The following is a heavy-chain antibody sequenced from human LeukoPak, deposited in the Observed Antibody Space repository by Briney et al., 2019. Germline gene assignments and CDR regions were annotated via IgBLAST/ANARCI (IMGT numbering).Heavy chain of an antibody. CDR1: GYAFTTYY. V-gene: IGHV1-46*01. CDR3: ARAALGRRLPFDY. J-gene: IGHJ4*02. CDR2: INPTGGST. D-gene: IGHD3-16*01. Sequence: ASVKVSCKASGYAFTTYYLHWVGQAPGQGLEWMGLINPTGGSTNYAQRFQGRLTMTRDTSTNTVYMELGSLSSDDTALYFCARAALGRRLPFDYWGQGTLVTVSS.